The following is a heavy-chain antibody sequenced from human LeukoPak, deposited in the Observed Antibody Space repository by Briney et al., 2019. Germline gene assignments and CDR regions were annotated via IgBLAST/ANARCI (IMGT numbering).Heavy chain of an antibody. CDR3: ARDDRVSGTYLRWYDP. CDR1: GGSITDYY. CDR2: IYKSGST. D-gene: IGHD3-16*02. V-gene: IGHV4-4*07. J-gene: IGHJ5*02. Sequence: SETLSLTCTVSGGSITDYYWSWIRQPAGKGLEWIGHIYKSGSTDYNPSLKSRVTMSMDTSKSQFSLNLRSVTAADTAVYYCARDDRVSGTYLRWYDPWGQGTLVTVSS.